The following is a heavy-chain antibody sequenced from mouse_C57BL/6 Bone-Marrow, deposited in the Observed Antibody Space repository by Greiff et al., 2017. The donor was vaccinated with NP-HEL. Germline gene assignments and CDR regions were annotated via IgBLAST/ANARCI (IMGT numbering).Heavy chain of an antibody. V-gene: IGHV1-69*01. J-gene: IGHJ4*01. CDR2: IDPSDSYT. Sequence: QVQLQQPGAELVMPGASVKLSCKASGYTFTSYWMHWVKQRPGQGLEWIGEIDPSDSYTNYNQKFKGKSTLTVDKSSSTAYMQLSSLTSEDSAVYYFARRRDYVYAMDYWGQGTSVTVSS. CDR1: GYTFTSYW. D-gene: IGHD2-4*01. CDR3: ARRRDYVYAMDY.